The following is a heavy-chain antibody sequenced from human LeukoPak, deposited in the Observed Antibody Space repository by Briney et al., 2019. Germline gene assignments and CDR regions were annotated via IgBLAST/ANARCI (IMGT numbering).Heavy chain of an antibody. CDR1: GYTFTDYF. D-gene: IGHD3-3*01. V-gene: IGHV1-2*02. CDR3: ARGPRITIFGVVMANDAFDI. Sequence: ASVKVSCKASGYTFTDYFMNWVRQAPGQGLEWMGWINPKGGGTVYAQKFQGRVTMTRDASSSTAYMELSRLGFDDTVVYYCARGPRITIFGVVMANDAFDIWGQGTMVTVSS. CDR2: INPKGGGT. J-gene: IGHJ3*02.